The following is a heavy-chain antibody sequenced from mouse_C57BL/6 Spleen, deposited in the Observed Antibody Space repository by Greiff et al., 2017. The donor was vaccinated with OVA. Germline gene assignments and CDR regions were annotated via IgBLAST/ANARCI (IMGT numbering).Heavy chain of an antibody. Sequence: VRLQQPGAELVKPGASVKLSCKASGYTFTSYWMHWVKQRPGQGLEWIGMIHPNSGSTNYNEKFKSKATLTVDKSSSTAYMQLSSLTSEDSAVYYCARVGPYYAMDYWGQGTSVTVSS. CDR1: GYTFTSYW. J-gene: IGHJ4*01. V-gene: IGHV1-64*01. D-gene: IGHD4-1*01. CDR3: ARVGPYYAMDY. CDR2: IHPNSGST.